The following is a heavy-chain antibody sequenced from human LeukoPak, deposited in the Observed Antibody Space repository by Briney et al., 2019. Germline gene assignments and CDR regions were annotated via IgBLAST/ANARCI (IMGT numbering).Heavy chain of an antibody. CDR3: ARAYDYGDYVGYYFDY. CDR1: GGTFSSYA. V-gene: IGHV1-69*06. CDR2: IIPIFGTA. Sequence: SVKVSCKASGGTFSSYAISWVRQAPGQGLEWMGGIIPIFGTANYAQKFQGRVTITADKSTSTAYMGLSSLRSEDTAVYYCARAYDYGDYVGYYFDYWGQGTLVTVSS. J-gene: IGHJ4*02. D-gene: IGHD4-17*01.